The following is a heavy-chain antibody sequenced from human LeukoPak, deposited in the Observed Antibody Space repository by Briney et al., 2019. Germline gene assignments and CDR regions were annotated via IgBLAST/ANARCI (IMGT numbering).Heavy chain of an antibody. D-gene: IGHD1-1*01. CDR2: ISSSSSYI. CDR3: ARDQPTGTPFDY. CDR1: GFTFSSYS. J-gene: IGHJ4*02. V-gene: IGHV3-21*01. Sequence: GGSLRLSCAASGFTFSSYSMNWVRQAPGKGLEWVSSISSSSSYIYYADSVKGRFTISRVNAKNSLYLQMNSLRAEDTAVYYCARDQPTGTPFDYWGQGTLVTVSS.